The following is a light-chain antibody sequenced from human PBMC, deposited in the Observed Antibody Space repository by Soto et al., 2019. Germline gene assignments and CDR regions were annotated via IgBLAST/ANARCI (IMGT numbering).Light chain of an antibody. CDR2: VIS. J-gene: IGKJ1*01. CDR1: QSVDSRY. Sequence: ENVLTQSPDTLSLSPGERATLSCWATQSVDSRYLAWYQQKPGQAPRLLIYVISRRATGIPDRFSGSGSGTDFTLTISRLEPEDFAVYYCQQYGSPGTFGQGTKVEIK. V-gene: IGKV3-20*01. CDR3: QQYGSPGT.